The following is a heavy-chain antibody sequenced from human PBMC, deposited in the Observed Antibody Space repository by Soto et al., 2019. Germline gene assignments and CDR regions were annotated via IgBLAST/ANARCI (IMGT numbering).Heavy chain of an antibody. V-gene: IGHV3-30*18. D-gene: IGHD6-6*01. CDR2: ISYDGSNK. CDR1: GFTFSSYG. CDR3: AKDVEALARVGGMDV. Sequence: GRSVRLSXAASGFTFSSYGMHWVRQAPGKGLEWVAVISYDGSNKYYADSVKGRFTISRDNSKNTLYLQMNSLRAEDTAVYYCAKDVEALARVGGMDVWGQGTTVTVSS. J-gene: IGHJ6*02.